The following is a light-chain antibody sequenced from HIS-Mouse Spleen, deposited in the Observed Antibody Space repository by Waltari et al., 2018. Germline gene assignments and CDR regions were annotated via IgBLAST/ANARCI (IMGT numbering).Light chain of an antibody. V-gene: IGLV3-1*01. Sequence: SYELTQPPSVSVSPGQTASITCSGDKSGDKYACWYQQKPGQSPLLVIDEDSKRPAGIRERFSGYNSGKTPTLTISGTQAMDEADYYCQAWDSSTVVFGGGTKLTVL. CDR3: QAWDSSTVV. CDR1: KSGDKY. CDR2: EDS. J-gene: IGLJ2*01.